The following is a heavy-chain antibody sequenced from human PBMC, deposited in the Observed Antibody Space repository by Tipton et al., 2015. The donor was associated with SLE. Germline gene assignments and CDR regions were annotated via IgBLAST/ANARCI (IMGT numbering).Heavy chain of an antibody. CDR3: ARQLPGPLGVVPDYMDV. CDR1: GDSIVSSSYY. V-gene: IGHV4-39*01. J-gene: IGHJ6*03. Sequence: TLSLTCTVSGDSIVSSSYYWGWIRQPPGKGLEWIVYMYYTGTTYYNPSLKSRVTVSVDTSKTQFSLKLTSVTAADTAVYYCARQLPGPLGVVPDYMDVCGRGTTVTVSS. D-gene: IGHD2-2*01. CDR2: MYYTGTT.